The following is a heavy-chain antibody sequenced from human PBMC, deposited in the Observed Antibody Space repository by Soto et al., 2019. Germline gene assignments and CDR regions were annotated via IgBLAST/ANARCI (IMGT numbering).Heavy chain of an antibody. V-gene: IGHV4-39*01. CDR1: AGSIGSVDNY. Sequence: SETMALTCSVSAGSIGSVDNYWAWIRQAPGKGLEWIGSVYYVGSPFYNPSLKSRVTMSIATTKNLYSLNLTSVTATDTAVYDSGTIRIPGTRHPDSDPRGQG. CDR3: GTIRIPGTRHPDSDP. J-gene: IGHJ5*02. CDR2: VYYVGSP.